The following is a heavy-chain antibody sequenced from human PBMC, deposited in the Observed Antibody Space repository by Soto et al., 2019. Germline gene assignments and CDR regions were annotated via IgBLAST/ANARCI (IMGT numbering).Heavy chain of an antibody. D-gene: IGHD3-22*01. V-gene: IGHV3-53*01. Sequence: GGSLRLSCAASGFTVSGNYMSWVRQAPGKGLEWVSVIYSAGSTYYADSVKGRFTIPRDNSHNTLYLQMNSLRAEDTAVYYCGSATMKVVSPYVLDYWRQRTLVTVSS. J-gene: IGHJ4*02. CDR1: GFTVSGNY. CDR2: IYSAGST. CDR3: GSATMKVVSPYVLDY.